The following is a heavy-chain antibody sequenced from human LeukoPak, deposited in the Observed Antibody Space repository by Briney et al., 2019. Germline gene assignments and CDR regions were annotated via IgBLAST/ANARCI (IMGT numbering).Heavy chain of an antibody. V-gene: IGHV4-59*01. D-gene: IGHD5-18*01. CDR3: ARARGYSYGPYYYSYYMYV. Sequence: SETLSLTCTVSGGSISSYYWNWIRQPPGKGLEWIGYIYYSGSADYNPSLKSRVTISVDTSKNQFSLKLSSVTAADTAVYYCARARGYSYGPYYYSYYMYVWGKGTTVTVSS. J-gene: IGHJ6*03. CDR2: IYYSGSA. CDR1: GGSISSYY.